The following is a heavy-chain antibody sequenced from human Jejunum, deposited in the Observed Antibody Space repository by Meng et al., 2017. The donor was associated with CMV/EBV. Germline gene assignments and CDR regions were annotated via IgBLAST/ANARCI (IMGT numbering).Heavy chain of an antibody. Sequence: TCSVFYMSWSRQAPGKGLEWISYIGSGGSPTYYVDSVKGRFTISRDNAKNSLYLQMNSLRAEDTAVYYCARSGGTGVVVAGATVEFDYWGLGTLVTVSS. CDR1: TCSVFY. CDR3: ARSGGTGVVVAGATVEFDY. V-gene: IGHV3-11*04. CDR2: IGSGGSPT. D-gene: IGHD2-15*01. J-gene: IGHJ4*02.